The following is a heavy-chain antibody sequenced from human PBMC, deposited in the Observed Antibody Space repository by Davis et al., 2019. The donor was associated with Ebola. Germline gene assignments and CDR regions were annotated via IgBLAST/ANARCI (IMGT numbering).Heavy chain of an antibody. CDR3: AKSISMFFRSSGPVY. CDR1: GFHFNEYA. CDR2: ITTTGGST. V-gene: IGHV3-23*01. J-gene: IGHJ4*02. D-gene: IGHD3-22*01. Sequence: GGSLRLSCAASGFHFNEYALSWVRQAPGKGLEWVSSITTTGGSTYYADSVKGRFTISRDNSKNTLYLQMNSLRADDTAVYYCAKSISMFFRSSGPVYWGQGTLVTVSS.